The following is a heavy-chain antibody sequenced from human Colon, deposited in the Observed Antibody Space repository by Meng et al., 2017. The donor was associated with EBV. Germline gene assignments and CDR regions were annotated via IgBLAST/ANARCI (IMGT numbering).Heavy chain of an antibody. CDR1: GDSVSDTNHF. D-gene: IGHD3-16*01. V-gene: IGHV4-39*07. CDR3: VRVRGDFDY. CDR2: INSNWNT. Sequence: QLQESGPGLVKPSETLSLTCIVSGDSVSDTNHFWGWVRQAPGKGLEWVGSINSNWNTYSNPSLTSRVTMSLDTSKNQFSLKLSSVTAADTAVYYCVRVRGDFDYWGQGTLVTVSS. J-gene: IGHJ4*02.